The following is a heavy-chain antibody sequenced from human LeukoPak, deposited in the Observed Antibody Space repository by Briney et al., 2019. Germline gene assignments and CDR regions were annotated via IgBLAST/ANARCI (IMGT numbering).Heavy chain of an antibody. CDR3: ARHSPHHAFDI. CDR2: IYYSGST. Sequence: SETLSLTCTVSGGSISSSSYYWGWIRQPPGKGLEWIGSIYYSGSTYYNPSLKSRVTISVDTSKNQFSLKLSSVTAADTAVYYCARHSPHHAFDIWGQGTMVTVSS. J-gene: IGHJ3*02. V-gene: IGHV4-39*01. CDR1: GGSISSSSYY.